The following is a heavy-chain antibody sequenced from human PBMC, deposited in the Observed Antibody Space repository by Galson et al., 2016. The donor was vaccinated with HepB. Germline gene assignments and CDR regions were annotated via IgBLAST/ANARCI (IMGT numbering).Heavy chain of an antibody. CDR2: IYYSGST. CDR3: ARSPNYFTLYGLDV. V-gene: IGHV4-59*08. Sequence: SETLSLTCTVSGGSMTGHYWGWIRQPPGKGLEWIGYIYYSGSTNYSPSLQSRITMSVDTSKNQLSLEVRSVTAADPALYFCARSPNYFTLYGLDVWGQGTAVTVSS. J-gene: IGHJ6*02. D-gene: IGHD2/OR15-2a*01. CDR1: GGSMTGHY.